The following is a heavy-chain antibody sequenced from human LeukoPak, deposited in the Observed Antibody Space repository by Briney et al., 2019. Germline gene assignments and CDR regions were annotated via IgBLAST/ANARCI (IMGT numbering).Heavy chain of an antibody. CDR3: ARASPQVIDTRGMDV. CDR1: GFTFSSYW. J-gene: IGHJ6*02. CDR2: INSDGSST. Sequence: PERSLRLSCAASGFTFSSYWMHWVRQAPGEGLVWVSRINSDGSSTSYADSVKGRFTISRDNAKNTLYLQMNSLRAEDTAVYYCARASPQVIDTRGMDVWGQGTTVTVSS. V-gene: IGHV3-74*01. D-gene: IGHD3-16*02.